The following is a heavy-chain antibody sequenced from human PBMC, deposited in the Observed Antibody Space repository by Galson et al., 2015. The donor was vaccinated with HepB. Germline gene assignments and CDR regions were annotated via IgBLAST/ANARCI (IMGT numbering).Heavy chain of an antibody. CDR1: GFTFSDYY. CDR3: ARDHRYGTDY. D-gene: IGHD1-14*01. Sequence: SLRLSCAASGFTFSDYYLSWIRQAPGKGLEWVSYISKSSSYTNYADSVEGRFTISRDNAKNSLYLQMNSLRAEDTAVYYCARDHRYGTDYWGQGTLVTVSS. V-gene: IGHV3-11*05. CDR2: ISKSSSYT. J-gene: IGHJ4*02.